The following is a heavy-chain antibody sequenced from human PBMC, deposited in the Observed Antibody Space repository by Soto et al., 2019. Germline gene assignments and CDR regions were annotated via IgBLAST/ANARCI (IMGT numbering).Heavy chain of an antibody. V-gene: IGHV4-31*03. CDR1: GGSIRSGGYY. CDR3: ARDRLMATAGTARHYFGLDV. J-gene: IGHJ6*02. CDR2: IYYSGST. D-gene: IGHD5-18*01. Sequence: QVQLQESGPGLVKPSQTLSLTCTVSGGSIRSGGYYWSRVRQSPRRGLEWIGNIYYSGSTYYKPSLKSRLTISVDTSKNQFSLNVSSVTAADTAVYYCARDRLMATAGTARHYFGLDVWGQGTTVTVSS.